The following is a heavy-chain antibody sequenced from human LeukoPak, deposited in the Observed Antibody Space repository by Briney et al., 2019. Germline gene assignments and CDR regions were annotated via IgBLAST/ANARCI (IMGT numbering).Heavy chain of an antibody. D-gene: IGHD2-2*01. V-gene: IGHV3-23*01. J-gene: IGHJ4*02. CDR3: AKDMAGGCSSTSCPGDFDY. CDR2: ISGSGGTT. CDR1: GFTFTTYA. Sequence: GGSLRLSCAASGFTFTTYAMSWVRQSPGKGLEWVSTISGSGGTTYYADSVKGQFTISRDNSKNTLFLQMTSLRAEDTAVYYCAKDMAGGCSSTSCPGDFDYWGQGTLVTVSS.